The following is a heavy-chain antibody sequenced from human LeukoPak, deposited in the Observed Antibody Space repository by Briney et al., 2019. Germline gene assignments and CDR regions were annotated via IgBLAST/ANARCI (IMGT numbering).Heavy chain of an antibody. Sequence: ASVKVSCKASGYTFTGYYMHWVRQAPGQGLEWMGWINPNSGGTNYAQKFQGRVTMTRDTSISTAYMELSRLRSDDTAVYYCARYVEDIVVVPAALNWFDPWGQGTLVTVS. CDR1: GYTFTGYY. D-gene: IGHD2-2*01. J-gene: IGHJ5*02. CDR2: INPNSGGT. V-gene: IGHV1-2*02. CDR3: ARYVEDIVVVPAALNWFDP.